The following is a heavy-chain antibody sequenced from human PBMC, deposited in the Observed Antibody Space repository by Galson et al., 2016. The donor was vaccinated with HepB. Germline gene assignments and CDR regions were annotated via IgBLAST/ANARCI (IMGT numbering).Heavy chain of an antibody. CDR2: IDWDDDK. D-gene: IGHD1-26*01. V-gene: IGHV2-70*01. Sequence: PALVKPTQTLTLTCTFSGFSLSTSGMCVIWIRQPPGKALEWLALIDWDDDKFYRTSLRARLTISKDTSKDQVVLRMTNMDPVDTATYYCARIRWSGSHLDAFYFWGRGTTVTVSS. CDR1: GFSLSTSGMC. CDR3: ARIRWSGSHLDAFYF. J-gene: IGHJ3*01.